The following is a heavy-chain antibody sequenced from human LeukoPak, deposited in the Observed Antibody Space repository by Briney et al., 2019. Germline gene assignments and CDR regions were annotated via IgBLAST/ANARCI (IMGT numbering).Heavy chain of an antibody. J-gene: IGHJ4*02. CDR2: IYLRGNT. Sequence: PSETLSLTCAISGGSISSSNWWTWFRHPPGKGLEWFGEIYLRGNTNYNPSLESRVTISVDGSKTQLSLRLESVTAADTAVYYCARGTITTVTDSWGPGTLVTVSS. V-gene: IGHV4-4*02. D-gene: IGHD4-17*01. CDR3: ARGTITTVTDS. CDR1: GGSISSSNW.